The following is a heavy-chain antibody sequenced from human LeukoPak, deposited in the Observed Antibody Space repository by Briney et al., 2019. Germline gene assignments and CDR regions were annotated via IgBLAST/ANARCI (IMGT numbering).Heavy chain of an antibody. V-gene: IGHV1-3*01. D-gene: IGHD1-1*01. Sequence: ASVKVSCKASGYPFTSSAIHWVRRAPGQRLEWMGGIHAVNGETKYSQKFQGRVTIARDTIASTDYMELSSLRSEETAVYYCARDRGGTGEFDYCGQGTLVSVSS. CDR1: GYPFTSSA. J-gene: IGHJ4*02. CDR3: ARDRGGTGEFDY. CDR2: IHAVNGET.